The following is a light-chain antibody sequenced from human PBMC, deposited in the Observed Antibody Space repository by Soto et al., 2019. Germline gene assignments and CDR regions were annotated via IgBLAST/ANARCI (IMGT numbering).Light chain of an antibody. Sequence: DIQMTQSPSSLSASVGDRVTIACRASQGIKNYLVWYQQKPGKVPKLLIYAASTLQSGVPSRFSGSGSGTDFTLTISSLQPEDVATYYCQKYNGDQWTFGQGTKVDIK. V-gene: IGKV1-27*01. CDR2: AAS. CDR1: QGIKNY. J-gene: IGKJ1*01. CDR3: QKYNGDQWT.